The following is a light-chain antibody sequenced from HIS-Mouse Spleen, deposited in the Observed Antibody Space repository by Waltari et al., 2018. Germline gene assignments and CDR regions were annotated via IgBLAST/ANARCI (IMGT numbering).Light chain of an antibody. V-gene: IGLV3-25*03. CDR1: ALPKPE. Sequence: SYELTQPPSVSVSPGQTARLTCTGDALPKPEAYWHQQKPGQAPALVIYKDSERPPGLPERFSGSSSGTTVTLTISGVQAEDEADYYCQSADSSGTSWVFGGGTKLTVL. CDR3: QSADSSGTSWV. J-gene: IGLJ3*02. CDR2: KDS.